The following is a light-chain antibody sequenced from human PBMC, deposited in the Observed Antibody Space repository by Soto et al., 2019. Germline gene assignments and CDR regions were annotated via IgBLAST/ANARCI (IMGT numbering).Light chain of an antibody. CDR1: QDIRSE. CDR3: LQDNNYPRT. CDR2: GAS. Sequence: IQMTQSPSSLSASGGDRVTFICRASQDIRSELSWFQQKPGRPPKLLIYGASILQSGVPSRFSGSGSGTDFTLTIDSLQSEDFATYYCLQDNNYPRTFGPGTKVEVK. V-gene: IGKV1-6*01. J-gene: IGKJ3*01.